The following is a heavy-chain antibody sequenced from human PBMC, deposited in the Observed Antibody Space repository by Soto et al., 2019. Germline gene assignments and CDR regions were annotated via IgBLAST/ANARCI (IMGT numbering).Heavy chain of an antibody. CDR1: GYTFTGYY. J-gene: IGHJ4*02. Sequence: ASVKVYCKASGYTFTGYYMHWVRQAPGQGLEWMGWINPNSGGTNYAQKFQGWVTMTRDTSISTAYMELNSLRAEDTAVYYCARDVHWYYDFWSGLDYWGQGTLVTVSS. CDR2: INPNSGGT. D-gene: IGHD3-3*01. CDR3: ARDVHWYYDFWSGLDY. V-gene: IGHV1-2*04.